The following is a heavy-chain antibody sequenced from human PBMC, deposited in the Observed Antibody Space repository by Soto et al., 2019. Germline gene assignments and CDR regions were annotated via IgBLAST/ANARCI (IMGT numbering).Heavy chain of an antibody. CDR3: ARDYRGYCSSTSCYVWFDP. CDR1: GYTFTGYY. D-gene: IGHD2-2*01. V-gene: IGHV1-2*02. Sequence: ASVKVSCKASGYTFTGYYMHWVRQAPGQGLEWMGWINPNSGGTNYAQKFQGRVTMTRDTSISTAYMELSRLRSDDTAVYYCARDYRGYCSSTSCYVWFDPWGQGTMVTVSA. CDR2: INPNSGGT. J-gene: IGHJ5*02.